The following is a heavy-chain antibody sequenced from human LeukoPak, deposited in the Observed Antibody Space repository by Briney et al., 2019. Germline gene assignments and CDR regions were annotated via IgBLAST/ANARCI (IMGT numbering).Heavy chain of an antibody. CDR1: GGSISSYY. V-gene: IGHV4-59*01. CDR3: ARVSYDSSGYYYTIPYYFDY. Sequence: SETLSLTCTVSGGSISSYYWSWIRQPPGKGLEWIGYIYYSGSTNYNPSLKGRVTISVDTSKNQFSLKLSSVTAADTAVYYCARVSYDSSGYYYTIPYYFDYWGQGTLVTVSS. D-gene: IGHD3-22*01. CDR2: IYYSGST. J-gene: IGHJ4*02.